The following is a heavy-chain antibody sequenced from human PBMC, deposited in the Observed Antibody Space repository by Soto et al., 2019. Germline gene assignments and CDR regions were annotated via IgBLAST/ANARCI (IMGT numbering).Heavy chain of an antibody. CDR2: ISDSSSSR. V-gene: IGHV3-48*02. CDR1: GFPFSSNG. J-gene: IGHJ4*02. CDR3: VRDPNGLIDFDF. Sequence: PGGSLRLSYAASGFPFSSNGMSWVRQAPGKGLEWISYISDSSSSRYYADSVKGRFTISRDNAKKSLYLQMSSLRDEDTAVYFCVRDPNGLIDFDFWGQGT. D-gene: IGHD2-8*01.